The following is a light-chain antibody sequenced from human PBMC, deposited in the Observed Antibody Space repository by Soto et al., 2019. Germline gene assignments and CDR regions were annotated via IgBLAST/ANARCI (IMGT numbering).Light chain of an antibody. J-gene: IGLJ1*01. V-gene: IGLV2-14*01. Sequence: QSALTQPASVSGSPGQSVAISCTGTSSEVGAYNYVSWYQQLPGKAPKLLIYDVSHRPSWVSYRFSGSKSGNTASLTISGLQAEDEGDYYCNSYTSSSTLYVFGTGTKVTVL. CDR2: DVS. CDR3: NSYTSSSTLYV. CDR1: SSEVGAYNY.